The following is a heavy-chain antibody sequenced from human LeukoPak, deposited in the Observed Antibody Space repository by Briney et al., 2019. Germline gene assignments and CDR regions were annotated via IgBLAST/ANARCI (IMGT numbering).Heavy chain of an antibody. Sequence: GRSLRLSCAASGSTFSNYGMHWVRQAPGKGLEWVAVIWYDGSNKYYADSVKGRFTISRDNSKNTLYLQMNSLRAEDTAVYYCARDRVVVAATALDYWGQGTLVTVSS. CDR1: GSTFSNYG. CDR3: ARDRVVVAATALDY. CDR2: IWYDGSNK. J-gene: IGHJ4*02. D-gene: IGHD2-15*01. V-gene: IGHV3-33*01.